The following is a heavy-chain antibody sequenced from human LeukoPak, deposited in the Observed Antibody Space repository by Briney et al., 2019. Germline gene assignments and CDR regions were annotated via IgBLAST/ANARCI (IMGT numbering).Heavy chain of an antibody. J-gene: IGHJ4*02. CDR2: ISGSGGST. V-gene: IGHV3-23*01. D-gene: IGHD5-24*01. CDR3: AKDGEMATTYYFDY. Sequence: GGSLRLSCAASGFTFSSYSMNWARQAPGKGLEWVSAISGSGGSTYYADSVKGRFTISRDNSKNTLYLQMNSLRAEDTAVYYCAKDGEMATTYYFDYWGQGTLVTVSS. CDR1: GFTFSSYS.